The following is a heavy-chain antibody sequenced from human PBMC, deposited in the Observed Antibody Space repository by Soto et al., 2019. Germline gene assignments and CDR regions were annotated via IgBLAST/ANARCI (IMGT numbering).Heavy chain of an antibody. D-gene: IGHD1-26*01. CDR1: GGSISSINYY. CDR2: INYSGSI. J-gene: IGHJ6*02. V-gene: IGHV4-39*07. CDR3: ARVSGSYYYVMDG. Sequence: SETLSLTCTVSGGSISSINYYWGWVRQPPGKGLEWIGRINYSGSIYYNPSLKSRVTISVDKSKNQFSLRLTSVTAADTAVYYCARVSGSYYYVMDGWGQGTTVTVSS.